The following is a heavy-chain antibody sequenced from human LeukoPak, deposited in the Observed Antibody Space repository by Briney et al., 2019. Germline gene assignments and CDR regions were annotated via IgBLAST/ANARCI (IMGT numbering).Heavy chain of an antibody. CDR2: LCNGSSNK. J-gene: IGHJ3*02. CDR3: ARTLPSRTVDI. D-gene: IGHD2-2*01. CDR1: GFTFNTYT. V-gene: IGHV3-21*06. Sequence: PGGSLRLSCAASGFTFNTYTMNWVRQVPGKGLEWVCSLCNGSSNKYYADSVKGLFTISRENANNSVYLQMNTLRAEDTAVYYCARTLPSRTVDIWGQGAMVTV.